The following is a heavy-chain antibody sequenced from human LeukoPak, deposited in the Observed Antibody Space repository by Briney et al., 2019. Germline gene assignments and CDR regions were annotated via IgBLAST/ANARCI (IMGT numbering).Heavy chain of an antibody. V-gene: IGHV3-23*01. CDR3: VKVTAAGFVDH. Sequence: GGSLRLSCAASGFTFSSYAMSWVRQAPGKGLEWVSAISGSGGSTYYADSAKGRFTISRDNAKNSLYLQMNSLGAEGTALYYCVKVTAAGFVDHWGQGTLVTVSS. J-gene: IGHJ4*02. D-gene: IGHD6-13*01. CDR1: GFTFSSYA. CDR2: ISGSGGST.